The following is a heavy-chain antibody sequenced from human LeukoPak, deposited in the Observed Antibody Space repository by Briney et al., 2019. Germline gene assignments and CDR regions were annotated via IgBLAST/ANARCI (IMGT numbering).Heavy chain of an antibody. J-gene: IGHJ6*02. CDR2: TYYTGST. Sequence: SETLSLTCSVSGGSISSRSYYWGWVRQPPGKGLEWIGSTYYTGSTYYNPSLRSRVSISGDTSKNQVSLKVNSVTAADTAVYYCARLGAAPCPPHYFYYGMDVWGQGTTVTVS. V-gene: IGHV4-39*01. D-gene: IGHD3-16*01. CDR3: ARLGAAPCPPHYFYYGMDV. CDR1: GGSISSRSYY.